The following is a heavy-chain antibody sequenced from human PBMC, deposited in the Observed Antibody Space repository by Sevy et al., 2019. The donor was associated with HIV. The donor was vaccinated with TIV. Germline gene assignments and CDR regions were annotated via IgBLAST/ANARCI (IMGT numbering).Heavy chain of an antibody. CDR2: IRYDGSNK. Sequence: GGSLRLSCAASGFTFSSYGMHWVRQAPGKGLEWVAFIRYDGSNKYYADSVKGRFTISRDNSKNTLYLQMNSLRAEDTAVYYCAKDEGAPDYGRYYGMDVWGQGTTVTVSS. D-gene: IGHD4-17*01. CDR1: GFTFSSYG. J-gene: IGHJ6*02. V-gene: IGHV3-30*02. CDR3: AKDEGAPDYGRYYGMDV.